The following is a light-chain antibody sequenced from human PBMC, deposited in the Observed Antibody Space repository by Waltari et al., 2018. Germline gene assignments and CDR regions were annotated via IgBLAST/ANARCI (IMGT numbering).Light chain of an antibody. CDR3: QHLNTYPPGLT. V-gene: IGKV1-9*01. CDR1: QGISSD. Sequence: IQLTQSPSSLSASVGDRVTITCRASQGISSDLAWYQQQPGKAPKLLIYATSSLQSGVPSRFSGSGSGTDFTLTISSLQPEDFATYHCQHLNTYPPGLTFGGGTKVDIK. J-gene: IGKJ4*01. CDR2: ATS.